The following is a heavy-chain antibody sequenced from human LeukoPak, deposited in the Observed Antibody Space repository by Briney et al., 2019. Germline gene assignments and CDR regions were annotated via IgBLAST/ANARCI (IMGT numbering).Heavy chain of an antibody. D-gene: IGHD4-17*01. J-gene: IGHJ4*02. Sequence: GGSLRLSCAASGFTFSSYAMSWVRQAPGKGLGWVSAISGSGGSTYYADSVKGRFTISRDNSKNTLYLQMNSLSAEDTAVYHCAKMFRDMTTVTTRHGFDYWGQGTLVTVSS. CDR1: GFTFSSYA. V-gene: IGHV3-23*01. CDR2: ISGSGGST. CDR3: AKMFRDMTTVTTRHGFDY.